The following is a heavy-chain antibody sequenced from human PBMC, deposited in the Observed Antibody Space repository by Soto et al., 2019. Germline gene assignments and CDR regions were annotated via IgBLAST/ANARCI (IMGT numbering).Heavy chain of an antibody. J-gene: IGHJ4*02. V-gene: IGHV3-53*01. CDR2: IYSGGST. D-gene: IGHD3-16*01. CDR3: ARDHDPAPDRLDY. Sequence: GGSLRLSCAASGFTVSSNYMSWVRQAPGKGLEWVSVIYSGGSTYYADSGKGRFTISRDTTKTTMYLQMNSLRAEDTAVYYCARDHDPAPDRLDYWGQGTLVTVSS. CDR1: GFTVSSNY.